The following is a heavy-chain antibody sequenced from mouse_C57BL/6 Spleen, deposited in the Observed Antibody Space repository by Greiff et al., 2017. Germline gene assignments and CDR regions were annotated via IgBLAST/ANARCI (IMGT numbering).Heavy chain of an antibody. CDR2: INPNNGGT. CDR1: GYTFTDYY. CDR3: ARSAGSSHYFDY. V-gene: IGHV1-26*01. Sequence: EVQLQQSGPELVKPGASVKISCKASGYTFTDYYMNWVKQSHGKSLEWIGDINPNNGGTSYNQKFKGKATLTVDKSSSTAYMELRSLTSEDSAVYYCARSAGSSHYFDYWGQGTTLTVSS. D-gene: IGHD1-1*01. J-gene: IGHJ2*01.